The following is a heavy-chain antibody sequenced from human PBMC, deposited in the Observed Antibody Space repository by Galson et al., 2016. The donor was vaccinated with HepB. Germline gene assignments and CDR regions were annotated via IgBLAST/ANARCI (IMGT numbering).Heavy chain of an antibody. V-gene: IGHV5-51*01. D-gene: IGHD2-15*01. CDR3: ARPPLVGAADPFDF. J-gene: IGHJ4*02. CDR1: GYTFTDYW. Sequence: QSGAEVKKPGESLKISCKASGYTFTDYWIGWVRQMPGKGLEWIGIIFPSDSETRYSPSIQGQVTIPADKSVSTAYLQWSSLKVSDTAMYYCARPPLVGAADPFDFWGQGTLVTVSS. CDR2: IFPSDSET.